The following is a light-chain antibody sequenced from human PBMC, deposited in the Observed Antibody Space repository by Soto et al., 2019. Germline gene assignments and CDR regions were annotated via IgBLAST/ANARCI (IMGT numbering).Light chain of an antibody. CDR2: GAS. CDR3: QQYGGSPPQT. J-gene: IGKJ1*01. V-gene: IGKV3-20*01. Sequence: ESVLTQSPGTLSLSPGERATLSCRASQSVSSNYLAWYQQKPGQAPRLLIYGASSRATGIPDRFSGSGSGTDFTLTISRLEPEDFAMYYCQQYGGSPPQTFGQGDQGGYQ. CDR1: QSVSSNY.